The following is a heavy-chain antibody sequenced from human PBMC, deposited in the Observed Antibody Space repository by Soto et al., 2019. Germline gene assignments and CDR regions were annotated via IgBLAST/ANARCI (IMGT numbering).Heavy chain of an antibody. D-gene: IGHD6-19*01. Sequence: PGGSLRLSCAASGFTFSSYAMSWVRQAPGKGLEWVSAISGSGRSTYYADSVKGRFTISRDNSKNTLYLQMNSLRAEDTAVYYCAKEGEHSSGWANFDYWGQGNLVTVSS. CDR2: ISGSGRST. CDR1: GFTFSSYA. J-gene: IGHJ4*02. CDR3: AKEGEHSSGWANFDY. V-gene: IGHV3-23*01.